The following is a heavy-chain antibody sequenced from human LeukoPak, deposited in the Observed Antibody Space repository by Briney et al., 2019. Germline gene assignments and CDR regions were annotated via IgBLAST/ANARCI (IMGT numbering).Heavy chain of an antibody. CDR2: INPNSGGT. CDR3: AREPITMVRGVIRAFDI. V-gene: IGHV1-2*04. CDR1: GYTFTGYY. D-gene: IGHD3-10*01. Sequence: ASVKVSCKASGYTFTGYYMHWVRQAPGQGLEWMGWINPNSGGTNYAQKFQGWVTMTRDTSISTAYMELSRLRSDDTAVYYCAREPITMVRGVIRAFDIWGQGTMVTVSS. J-gene: IGHJ3*02.